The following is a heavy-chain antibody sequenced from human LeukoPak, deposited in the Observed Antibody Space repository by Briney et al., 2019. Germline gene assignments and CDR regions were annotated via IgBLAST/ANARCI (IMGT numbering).Heavy chain of an antibody. CDR3: ARVTGRAAAGTTYYYYYMDV. D-gene: IGHD6-13*01. CDR2: ISSSSSYI. CDR1: GFTYSSYS. V-gene: IGHV3-21*01. J-gene: IGHJ6*03. Sequence: GGSLRLSCAASGFTYSSYSMNWVRQAPGKGLEWVSSISSSSSYIYYADSVKGRFTISRDNAKNSLYLQMSSLRAEDTAVYYCARVTGRAAAGTTYYYYYMDVWGKGTTATVSS.